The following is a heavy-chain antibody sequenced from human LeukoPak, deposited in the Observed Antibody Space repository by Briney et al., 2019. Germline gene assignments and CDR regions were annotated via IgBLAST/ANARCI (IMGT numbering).Heavy chain of an antibody. Sequence: TSETLSLTCTVSGGSISSYYWSWIRQPPGKRLEWIGHIYYSGSTNYNPSLKSRVTISVDTSKNQFSLKLSSVTAAVTAVYYCASRSSIWSGYQDTLYYFDSWGQGTLVTVSS. J-gene: IGHJ4*02. CDR1: GGSISSYY. V-gene: IGHV4-59*01. D-gene: IGHD3-3*01. CDR2: IYYSGST. CDR3: ASRSSIWSGYQDTLYYFDS.